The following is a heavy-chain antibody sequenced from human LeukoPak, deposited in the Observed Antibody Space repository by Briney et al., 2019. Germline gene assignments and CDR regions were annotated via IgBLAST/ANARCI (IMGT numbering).Heavy chain of an antibody. J-gene: IGHJ4*02. CDR1: GYTFTGYY. Sequence: GASVKVSCKASGYTFTGYYMHWVRQAPGQGLEWTGWINPNSGGTNYAQKFQGRVTMTRDTSISTAYLDLNRLKSHDTAVYYCARERGTAIAYWGQGTLVTVSS. D-gene: IGHD5-18*01. V-gene: IGHV1-2*02. CDR2: INPNSGGT. CDR3: ARERGTAIAY.